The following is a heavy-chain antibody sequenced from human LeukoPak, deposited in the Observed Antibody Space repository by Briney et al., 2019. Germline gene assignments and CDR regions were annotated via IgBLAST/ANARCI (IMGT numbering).Heavy chain of an antibody. CDR3: ARQEGGTMVRGPPLSWFDP. CDR2: LDPSASST. V-gene: IGHV5-10-1*01. D-gene: IGHD3-10*01. Sequence: GESLRISCKGSGYSFTSYWISGVRQMPGKGLEWMGRLDPSASSTNCRPSSEGHFTMSADKFISTAYLPWSSLKASDTAMYYCARQEGGTMVRGPPLSWFDPWGQGTLVTVSS. CDR1: GYSFTSYW. J-gene: IGHJ5*02.